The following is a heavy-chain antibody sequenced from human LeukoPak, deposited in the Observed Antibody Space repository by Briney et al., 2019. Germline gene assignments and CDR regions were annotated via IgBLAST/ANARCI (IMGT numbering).Heavy chain of an antibody. CDR2: VGDDGGAT. D-gene: IGHD2-15*01. CDR1: GFTFSNYA. V-gene: IGHV3-23*01. Sequence: PGGSLRLSCAASGFTFSNYAMSWVRQAPGKGLEWVSAVGDDGGATYSADSVKGRFTISRDNSMNTLFLQMNSLRAEDTAVYYCVQQLGYCSGGSCYFTYWGQGTLVTVSS. J-gene: IGHJ4*02. CDR3: VQQLGYCSGGSCYFTY.